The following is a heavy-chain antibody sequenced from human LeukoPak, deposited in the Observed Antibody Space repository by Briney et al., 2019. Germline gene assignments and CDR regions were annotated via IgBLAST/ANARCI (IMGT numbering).Heavy chain of an antibody. CDR2: ISWNSGSI. V-gene: IGHV3-9*01. J-gene: IGHJ4*02. D-gene: IGHD3-22*01. Sequence: GGSLRLSCAASGFTFDDYAMHWVRQAPGKGLEWVSGISWNSGSIGYADSVKGRFTISRDNAKNSLYLQMNSLRAEDTAVYYCAREVEYYDSSGYPDYWGQGTLVTVSS. CDR1: GFTFDDYA. CDR3: AREVEYYDSSGYPDY.